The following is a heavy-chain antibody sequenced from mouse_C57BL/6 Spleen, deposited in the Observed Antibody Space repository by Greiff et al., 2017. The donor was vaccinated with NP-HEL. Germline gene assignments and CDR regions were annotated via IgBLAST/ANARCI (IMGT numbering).Heavy chain of an antibody. V-gene: IGHV2-2*01. CDR1: GFSLTSYG. CDR3: ARDGYYAMDY. CDR2: IWSGGST. D-gene: IGHD2-3*01. Sequence: QVQLQQSGPGLVQPSQSLSITCTVSGFSLTSYGVHWVRQSPGKGLEWLGVIWSGGSTDSNAAFISRLSISKDNSKSQVFFKMNSLQADDTAIYYCARDGYYAMDYWGQGTSVTVSS. J-gene: IGHJ4*01.